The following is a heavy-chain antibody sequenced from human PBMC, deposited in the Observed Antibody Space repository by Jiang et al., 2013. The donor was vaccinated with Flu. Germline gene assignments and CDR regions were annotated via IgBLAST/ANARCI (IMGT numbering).Heavy chain of an antibody. CDR2: LSGSGDNT. J-gene: IGHJ6*03. Sequence: VQLVESGGGLVQPGGSLRLSCEASGFTFKNYAMSWVRQAPGKGLEWVSALSGSGDNTFYADAVKGRFTVSRDNSKNRLYLQMNSLRPEDTAVYYCAKEGSSWYRGNYYYYYMDVVGQGDHGHRLL. D-gene: IGHD6-13*01. V-gene: IGHV3-23*04. CDR3: AKEGSSWYRGNYYYYYMDV. CDR1: GFTFKNYA.